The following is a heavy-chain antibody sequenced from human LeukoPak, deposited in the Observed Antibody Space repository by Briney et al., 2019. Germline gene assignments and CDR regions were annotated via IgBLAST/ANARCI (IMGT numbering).Heavy chain of an antibody. J-gene: IGHJ4*02. CDR3: ARVEYGVAMLRH. D-gene: IGHD3-3*01. Sequence: GGSLRLSCVVSGFTFSNYEMNWVRQAPGKGLEWVPYISSSGNSIYYVDSVKARFTISRDNAKNSLYLQMNSLRAEDTAVYYCARVEYGVAMLRHWGQGTLVTVSS. CDR1: GFTFSNYE. V-gene: IGHV3-48*03. CDR2: ISSSGNSI.